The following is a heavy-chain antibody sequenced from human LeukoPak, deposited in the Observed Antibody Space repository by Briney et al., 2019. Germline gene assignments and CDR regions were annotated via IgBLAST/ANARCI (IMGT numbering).Heavy chain of an antibody. CDR3: VRERGSIGTDLHF. CDR2: IKQDGTEI. CDR1: GFTFSSHW. Sequence: GGSLRLSCAASGFTFSSHWMSWVRQAPGKGPEWVANIKQDGTEIYYMDSVKGRFTISRDNAKNSLYLQMNSLRAEDTAVYYCVRERGSIGTDLHFWGQGTLVTVSS. V-gene: IGHV3-7*01. D-gene: IGHD1-1*01. J-gene: IGHJ4*02.